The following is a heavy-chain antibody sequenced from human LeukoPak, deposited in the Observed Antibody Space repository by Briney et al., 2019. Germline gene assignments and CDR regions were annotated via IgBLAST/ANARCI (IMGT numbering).Heavy chain of an antibody. Sequence: SETLSLTCAVYGGSFSGYYWSWIRQPPGKGLEWIGEINHSGSTNYNPSLKSRATISVDTSKNQFSLKLSSVTAADTAVYYCARDPLIAVAGTMNYYGMDVWGKGTTVTVSS. J-gene: IGHJ6*04. CDR3: ARDPLIAVAGTMNYYGMDV. V-gene: IGHV4-34*01. CDR2: INHSGST. D-gene: IGHD6-19*01. CDR1: GGSFSGYY.